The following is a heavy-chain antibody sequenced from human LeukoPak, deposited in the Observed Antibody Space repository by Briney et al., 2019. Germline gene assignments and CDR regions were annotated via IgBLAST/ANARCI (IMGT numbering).Heavy chain of an antibody. CDR2: INHSGST. V-gene: IGHV4-34*01. CDR3: ARGWPPRIAAAPARSSYFDY. CDR1: GGSFSGYY. J-gene: IGHJ4*02. Sequence: SETLSLTCAVYGGSFSGYYWSWIRQPPGKGLEWIGEINHSGSTNYNPSLKSRVTISVDTSKNQFSLKLSSVTAADTAVYYCARGWPPRIAAAPARSSYFDYWGQGTLVTVSS. D-gene: IGHD6-13*01.